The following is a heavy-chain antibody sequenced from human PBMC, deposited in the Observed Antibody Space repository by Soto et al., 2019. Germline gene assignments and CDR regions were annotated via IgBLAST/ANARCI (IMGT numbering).Heavy chain of an antibody. J-gene: IGHJ4*02. Sequence: GGSLRLSCAASGFTFSSYAMHWVRQAPGKGLEWVAVISYDGGNKYYADSVKGRFIISRDNSKRTLYVQMNSLRPEDTALYYCARDSSNAVWSGYYTDLDHWGQGTLVTVSS. D-gene: IGHD3-3*01. CDR2: ISYDGGNK. V-gene: IGHV3-30-3*01. CDR1: GFTFSSYA. CDR3: ARDSSNAVWSGYYTDLDH.